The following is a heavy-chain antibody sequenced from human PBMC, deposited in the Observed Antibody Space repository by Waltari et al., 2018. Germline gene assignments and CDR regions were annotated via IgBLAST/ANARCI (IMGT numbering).Heavy chain of an antibody. CDR2: INPSGGST. J-gene: IGHJ4*02. V-gene: IGHV1-46*02. CDR1: GYTFHSYY. CDR3: ALGVVATFDY. Sequence: QVQLVQSGAEVKKPGASVKVSCSASGYTFHSYYLHWVRQAPGQGLEWMGIINPSGGSTSYAQKFQGRVTMTRDTSTSTVYMELSSLRSEDTAVYYCALGVVATFDYWGQGTLVTVSS. D-gene: IGHD2-15*01.